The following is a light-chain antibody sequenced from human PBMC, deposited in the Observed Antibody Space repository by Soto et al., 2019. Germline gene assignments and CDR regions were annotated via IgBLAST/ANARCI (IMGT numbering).Light chain of an antibody. CDR2: GVT. J-gene: IGLJ2*01. CDR3: SSDANSRTI. Sequence: QSALTQPASVSGSPGQSISISCTGTSSDIGEYNYVSWYQQYPDKAPKLMIFGVTNRPSGVSNRFSGSKSGNTASLTISGLQPEDEADYFCSSDANSRTIFGGGTNLTVL. V-gene: IGLV2-14*01. CDR1: SSDIGEYNY.